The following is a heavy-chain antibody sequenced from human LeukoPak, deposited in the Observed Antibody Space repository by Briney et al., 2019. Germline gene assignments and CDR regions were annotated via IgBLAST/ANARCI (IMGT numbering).Heavy chain of an antibody. D-gene: IGHD2-21*01. CDR2: INHSGST. Sequence: SETLSLTCAVYGGSFSGYYWSWIRQPPGKGLEWIGEINHSGSTNYNPSLKSRVTISVDTSENRLSLTLSSVTAADTALYYCARRPLRFGMDVWGQGTTVTVSS. J-gene: IGHJ6*02. CDR1: GGSFSGYY. CDR3: ARRPLRFGMDV. V-gene: IGHV4-34*01.